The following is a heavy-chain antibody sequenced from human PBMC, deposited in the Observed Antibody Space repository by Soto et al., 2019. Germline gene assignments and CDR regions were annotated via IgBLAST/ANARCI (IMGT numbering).Heavy chain of an antibody. CDR1: GYTNTIYD. Sequence: ASVKGSCKASGYTNTIYDSNRGLQATGQGLEWMGWMNPNSGNTNYAQKLQGRVTMTTDTSTSTAYMELRSLRSDDTAVYYCARGVGALGHCFDTWGQGTLVTVSS. CDR3: ARGVGALGHCFDT. D-gene: IGHD1-26*01. CDR2: MNPNSGNT. J-gene: IGHJ5*02. V-gene: IGHV1-18*01.